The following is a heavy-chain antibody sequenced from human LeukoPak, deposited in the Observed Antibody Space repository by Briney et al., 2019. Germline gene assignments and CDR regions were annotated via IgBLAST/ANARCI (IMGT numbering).Heavy chain of an antibody. V-gene: IGHV4-34*01. CDR2: INHSGST. CDR1: GESFSGYY. D-gene: IGHD4-17*01. CDR3: AGSHDYGDYYFDY. Sequence: PPETLSLTCAVYGESFSGYYWSWIRQPPGKGLEWIGEINHSGSTNYNPSLKSRVTISVDTSKNQFSLKLSSVTAADTAVYYCAGSHDYGDYYFDYWGQGTLVTVSS. J-gene: IGHJ4*02.